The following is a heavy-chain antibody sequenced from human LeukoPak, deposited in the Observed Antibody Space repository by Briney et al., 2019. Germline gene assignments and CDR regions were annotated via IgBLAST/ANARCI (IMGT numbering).Heavy chain of an antibody. CDR2: IYPGDSET. D-gene: IGHD3-22*01. CDR3: ARLDEGFYYDGYGYNF. J-gene: IGHJ4*02. Sequence: GASLKISCKGSGYRFSNYRLAWVRQMPGRGLEWMGIIYPGDSETTYSPSFQGHVTISADKSVTTAYLQWSSLKPSDTAIYYCARLDEGFYYDGYGYNFWGQGTLVTVSS. CDR1: GYRFSNYR. V-gene: IGHV5-51*01.